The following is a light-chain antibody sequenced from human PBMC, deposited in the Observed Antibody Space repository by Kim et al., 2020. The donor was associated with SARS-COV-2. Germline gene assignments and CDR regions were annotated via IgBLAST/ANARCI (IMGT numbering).Light chain of an antibody. CDR2: STS. CDR1: TGTVTSDYY. Sequence: PGGTVTLTCASSTGTVTSDYYPSWFQQKPGQVPRTLIYSTSIKYSWTPARFSGYLLGGKAALTLSGVQAEDEADYYCLLYYSGVQVFGGGTQLTVL. V-gene: IGLV7-43*01. J-gene: IGLJ3*02. CDR3: LLYYSGVQV.